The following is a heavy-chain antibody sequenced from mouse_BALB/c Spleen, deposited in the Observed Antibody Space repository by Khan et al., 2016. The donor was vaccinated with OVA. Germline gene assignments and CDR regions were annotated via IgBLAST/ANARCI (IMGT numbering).Heavy chain of an antibody. CDR3: ARLAYYYDSEGFAY. V-gene: IGHV5-6*01. CDR1: GFTFSTYG. Sequence: EVQLVESGGDVVKPGGSLKLSCAASGFTFSTYGMSWVRQTPDKRLEWVATVSTGGHYTYYPDTVKGRFTISRDNAKTTLYLQMNRLTSEDTAMFYCARLAYYYDSEGFAYWGQGTLVTVSS. D-gene: IGHD1-1*01. J-gene: IGHJ3*01. CDR2: VSTGGHYT.